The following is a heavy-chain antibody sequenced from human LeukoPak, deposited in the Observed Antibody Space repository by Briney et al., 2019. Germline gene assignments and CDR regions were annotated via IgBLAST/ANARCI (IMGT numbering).Heavy chain of an antibody. D-gene: IGHD2-2*01. CDR2: INPSGGST. Sequence: ASVKVSCKASGYTFTSYYMHWVQQAPGQGLEWMGIINPSGGSTSYAQKFQGRVTMTRDTSTSTVYMELSSLRSEDTAVYYCARGSTSYSGLGTTWFDPWGQGTLVTVSS. V-gene: IGHV1-46*01. CDR3: ARGSTSYSGLGTTWFDP. CDR1: GYTFTSYY. J-gene: IGHJ5*02.